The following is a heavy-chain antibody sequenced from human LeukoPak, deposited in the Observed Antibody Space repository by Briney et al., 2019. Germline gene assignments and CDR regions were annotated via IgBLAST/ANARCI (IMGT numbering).Heavy chain of an antibody. V-gene: IGHV3-7*01. CDR3: ARGSIDSSGWYDYFDY. Sequence: PGGSLRLSCAASGFTFSSYWMSWVRQAPGKGLEWVANIKQDGSEKYYVDSVKGRFTISRDNAKNSLYLQMNSLRAEDTAVYYCARGSIDSSGWYDYFDYWGQGTLVTVSS. CDR1: GFTFSSYW. CDR2: IKQDGSEK. J-gene: IGHJ4*02. D-gene: IGHD6-19*01.